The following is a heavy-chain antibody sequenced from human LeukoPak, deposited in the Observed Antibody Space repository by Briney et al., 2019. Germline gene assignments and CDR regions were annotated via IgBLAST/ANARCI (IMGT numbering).Heavy chain of an antibody. CDR1: GGSISSYY. CDR2: IYYSGST. CDR3: AISEDDSSGYYSDY. D-gene: IGHD3-22*01. Sequence: PSETLSLTCTASGGSISSYYWSWIRQPPGKGLEWIGYIYYSGSTNYNPSLKSRVTISVDTSKIQFSLKLSSVTAADTAVYYCAISEDDSSGYYSDYWGQGTLVTVSS. V-gene: IGHV4-59*08. J-gene: IGHJ4*02.